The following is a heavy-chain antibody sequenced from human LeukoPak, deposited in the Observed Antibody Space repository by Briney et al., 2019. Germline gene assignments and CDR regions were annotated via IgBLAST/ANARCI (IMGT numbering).Heavy chain of an antibody. CDR1: GYTFTGYY. D-gene: IGHD2-8*01. Sequence: GASVKVSCKASGYTFTGYYMHWVRQAPGQGLEWMGWINPNSGGTNYAQKFQGRVTMTRDTSISTAYMELSRLRSDDTAVYYCARGEDYCTNGVCELVDYWGQGTLVTVSS. J-gene: IGHJ4*02. CDR2: INPNSGGT. CDR3: ARGEDYCTNGVCELVDY. V-gene: IGHV1-2*02.